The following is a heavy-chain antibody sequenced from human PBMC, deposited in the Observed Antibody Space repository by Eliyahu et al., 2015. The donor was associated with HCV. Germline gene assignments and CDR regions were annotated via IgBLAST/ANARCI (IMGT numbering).Heavy chain of an antibody. D-gene: IGHD2-15*01. J-gene: IGHJ5*02. CDR3: AHRRAVYCRGGNCNSFDP. Sequence: QITLKESGPTLVKPTQTLTLTCSFSGFSLNTSGVTVGWIRQPPGKALEWLALIYWDDDKRYSPSLKNRLTVTKDTSHNQVVLSMTNMDPMDTATYYCAHRRAVYCRGGNCNSFDPWGQGTLVTVSS. V-gene: IGHV2-5*02. CDR1: GFSLNTSGVT. CDR2: IYWDDDK.